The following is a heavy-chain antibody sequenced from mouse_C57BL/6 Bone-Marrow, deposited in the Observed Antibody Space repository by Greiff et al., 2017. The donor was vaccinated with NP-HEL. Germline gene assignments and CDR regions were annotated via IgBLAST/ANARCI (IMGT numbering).Heavy chain of an antibody. Sequence: QVQLQQSGAELARPGASVKMSCKASGYTFTSYTMHWVKQRPGQGLEWIGYINPSSGYTKYNQKFKDKATLTADKSSSTAYMQLSSLTSEDSAVYYCASGIYDGYFQDYRGQGTTLTVSS. CDR3: ASGIYDGYFQDY. V-gene: IGHV1-4*01. D-gene: IGHD2-3*01. CDR2: INPSSGYT. J-gene: IGHJ2*01. CDR1: GYTFTSYT.